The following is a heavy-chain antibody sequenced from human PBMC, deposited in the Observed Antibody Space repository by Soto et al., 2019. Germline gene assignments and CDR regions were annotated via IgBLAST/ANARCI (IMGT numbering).Heavy chain of an antibody. V-gene: IGHV1-8*01. Sequence: ASVKVSCKASGYTFTSYDINWVRQATGQGLEWMGWMNPNSGNTGYAQKFQGRVTMTRNTSISTAYMELSSRRSEDTAVYYCARQLGVWSGYGSWGQGTLVTVSS. D-gene: IGHD5-12*01. J-gene: IGHJ5*02. CDR3: ARQLGVWSGYGS. CDR1: GYTFTSYD. CDR2: MNPNSGNT.